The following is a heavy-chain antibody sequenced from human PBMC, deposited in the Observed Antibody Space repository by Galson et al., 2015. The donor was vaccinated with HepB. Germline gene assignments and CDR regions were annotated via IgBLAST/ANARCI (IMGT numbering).Heavy chain of an antibody. J-gene: IGHJ4*02. CDR2: ISYDGSNK. D-gene: IGHD1-26*01. Sequence: SLRLSCAASGFTFSSYAMHWVRQAPGKGLEWVAVISYDGSNKYYADSVKGRFTISRDNSKNTLYLQMNSLRAEDTAVYYCANCFGSYRNYFDYWGQGTLVTVSS. CDR3: ANCFGSYRNYFDY. V-gene: IGHV3-30*04. CDR1: GFTFSSYA.